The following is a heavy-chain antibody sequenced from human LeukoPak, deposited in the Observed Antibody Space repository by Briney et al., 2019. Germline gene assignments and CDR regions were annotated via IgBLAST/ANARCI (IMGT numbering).Heavy chain of an antibody. J-gene: IGHJ4*02. CDR2: IIPGNDNT. D-gene: IGHD1-1*01. CDR3: ARGPYTGHFDY. CDR1: GYTFTEYA. V-gene: IGHV1-3*01. Sequence: GASVKVSCKASGYTFTEYATHWVRQAPGQRLEWMGWIIPGNDNTKYSQKFQGRVTITRNTSISTAYMELSSLRSEDTAVYYCARGPYTGHFDYWGQGTLVTVSS.